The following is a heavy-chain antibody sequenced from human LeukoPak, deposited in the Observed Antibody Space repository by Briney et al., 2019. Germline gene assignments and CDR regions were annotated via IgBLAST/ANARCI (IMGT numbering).Heavy chain of an antibody. Sequence: SVKVSCKASGGTFSSYAISWVRQAPGQGLEWMGGIIPIFGTANYAQKFQGRVTITADESTSTAYVELSSLRSEDTAVYYCARRIVLALGYCSGGSCTGDAFDIWGQGTMVTVSS. D-gene: IGHD2-15*01. V-gene: IGHV1-69*01. CDR3: ARRIVLALGYCSGGSCTGDAFDI. CDR2: IIPIFGTA. J-gene: IGHJ3*02. CDR1: GGTFSSYA.